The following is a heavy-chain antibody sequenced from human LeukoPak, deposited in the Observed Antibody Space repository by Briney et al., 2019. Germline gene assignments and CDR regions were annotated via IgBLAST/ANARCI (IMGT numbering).Heavy chain of an antibody. CDR2: INHSGST. CDR1: SVTLSGYY. V-gene: IGHV4-34*01. Sequence: SETPSLTCAVYSVTLSGYYSSWTRQSPGKGLDSIGEINHSGSTNYKPSLKSRVTISVDTSMNQFSLKLSSVTAADTAVYYCARGIVGATRGLFDYWGQGILVTVSS. CDR3: ARGIVGATRGLFDY. D-gene: IGHD1-26*01. J-gene: IGHJ4*02.